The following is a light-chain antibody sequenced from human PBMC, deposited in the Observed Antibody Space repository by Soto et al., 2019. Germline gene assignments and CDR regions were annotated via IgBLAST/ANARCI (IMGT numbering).Light chain of an antibody. CDR2: EVS. CDR3: SSYAGSNNLVV. CDR1: SSHVGGYNY. Sequence: QSALTQPPSASGSPGQSVTISCTGTSSHVGGYNYVSWYQQHPGKAPKLMIYEVSKRPSGVPDRFSGSKSGNTASLTVSGLQAEDEADYYCSSYAGSNNLVVFGGGTQLTVL. J-gene: IGLJ2*01. V-gene: IGLV2-8*01.